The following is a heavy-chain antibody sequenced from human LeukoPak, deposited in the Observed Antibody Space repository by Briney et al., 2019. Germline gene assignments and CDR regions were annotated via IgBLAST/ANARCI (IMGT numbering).Heavy chain of an antibody. V-gene: IGHV4-34*01. CDR1: GGSFSGYY. J-gene: IGHJ5*02. CDR2: INHSGST. CDR3: ARSVTVLMVYAIRWFDP. Sequence: PSETLSLTCAVYGGSFSGYYWSWIRQPPGKGLEWIGEINHSGSTNYNPSLKSRVTISVDTSKNQFSLKLSPVTAADTAVYYCARSVTVLMVYAIRWFDPWGQGTLVTVSS. D-gene: IGHD2-8*01.